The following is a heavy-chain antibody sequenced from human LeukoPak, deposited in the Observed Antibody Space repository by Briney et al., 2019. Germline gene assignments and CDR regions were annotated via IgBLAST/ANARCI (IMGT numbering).Heavy chain of an antibody. Sequence: SETLSLTCTVSGGSISSYYWSWIRQPAGKGLEWIGRIYTSGSTNYNPSLKSRVTMSVDTSTNQFSLKLSSVTAADTAVYYCARAVAAGTSGWFDPWGQGTLVTVSS. J-gene: IGHJ5*02. CDR2: IYTSGST. V-gene: IGHV4-4*07. D-gene: IGHD6-13*01. CDR3: ARAVAAGTSGWFDP. CDR1: GGSISSYY.